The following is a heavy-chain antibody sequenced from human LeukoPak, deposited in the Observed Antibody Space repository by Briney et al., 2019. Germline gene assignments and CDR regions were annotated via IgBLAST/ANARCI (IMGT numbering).Heavy chain of an antibody. D-gene: IGHD2-2*01. Sequence: PGGSLRLSCAASGFTFSGSAMHWVRQASGKGLEWVGCIRSKANSYATAYAASVKGRFTISRDDSKNTAYLQMNSLKTEDTAVYYCTRQSEYCSSTSCYSNGMDVWGQGTTVTVSS. V-gene: IGHV3-73*01. CDR1: GFTFSGSA. J-gene: IGHJ6*02. CDR3: TRQSEYCSSTSCYSNGMDV. CDR2: IRSKANSYAT.